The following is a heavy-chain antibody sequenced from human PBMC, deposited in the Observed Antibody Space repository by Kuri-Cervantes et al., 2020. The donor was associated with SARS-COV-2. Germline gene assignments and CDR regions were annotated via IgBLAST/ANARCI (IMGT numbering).Heavy chain of an antibody. CDR1: GGSFSGYY. D-gene: IGHD3-3*01. Sequence: SETLSLTCAIYGGSFSGYYWSWIRQPPGKGLEWIGEINHSGSTNYNPSLKSRVTISVDTSKNQFSLKLSSVTAADTAVYYCARGSYDFWSGYYYYYGMDVWGQGTTVTVSS. CDR3: ARGSYDFWSGYYYYYGMDV. CDR2: INHSGST. V-gene: IGHV4-34*01. J-gene: IGHJ6*02.